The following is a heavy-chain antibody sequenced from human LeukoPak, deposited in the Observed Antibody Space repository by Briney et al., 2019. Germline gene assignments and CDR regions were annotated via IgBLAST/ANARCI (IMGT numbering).Heavy chain of an antibody. CDR2: ISSDNGKT. V-gene: IGHV1-18*01. D-gene: IGHD3-3*01. CDR1: GYTFSSYG. J-gene: IGHJ3*01. CDR3: ARGRIITIYGVDHHDAYDF. Sequence: ASVKVSCKASGYTFSSYGISWVRQAPGQGLEWMGWISSDNGKTNYAQKFQGRVTMTTDTSTTTVYMELRSLRSDDTAVYYCARGRIITIYGVDHHDAYDFWGQGTMVTVSS.